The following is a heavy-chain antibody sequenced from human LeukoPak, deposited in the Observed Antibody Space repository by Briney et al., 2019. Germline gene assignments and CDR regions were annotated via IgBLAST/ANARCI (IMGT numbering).Heavy chain of an antibody. D-gene: IGHD3-10*01. CDR3: ARGLWFGDENPPYFDY. J-gene: IGHJ4*02. CDR2: IYTSGTT. Sequence: PSETLSLTCTVSGGSISSSNYYWSWIRQPAGKGLEWIGRIYTSGTTNYNPSLKSRVTISIDTSKNQFSLKLSSVTAADTAVYYCARGLWFGDENPPYFDYWGQGTLVTVSS. CDR1: GGSISSSNYY. V-gene: IGHV4-61*02.